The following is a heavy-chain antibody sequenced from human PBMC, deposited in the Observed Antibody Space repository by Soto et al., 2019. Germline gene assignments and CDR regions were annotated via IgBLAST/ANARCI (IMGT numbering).Heavy chain of an antibody. CDR1: GGSISSGGYY. J-gene: IGHJ5*02. Sequence: QVQLQESGPGRVKPSQTLSLTCTVSGGSISSGGYYWSWIRQHPGKGLEWIGYIYYSGSTYYNPSPXRXXTISVDTSKNQFPRNLTSVTAAGTAVYYCARSVFPWGQGTLVTVSS. CDR3: ARSVFP. CDR2: IYYSGST. V-gene: IGHV4-31*03.